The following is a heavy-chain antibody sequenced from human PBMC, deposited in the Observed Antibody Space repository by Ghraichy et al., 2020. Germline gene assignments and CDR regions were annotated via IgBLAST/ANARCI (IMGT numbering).Heavy chain of an antibody. V-gene: IGHV3-43*01. Sequence: GGSLRLSCAASGFTFDDYTMHWVRQAPGKGLEWVSLISWDGGSTYYADSVKGRFTISRDNSKKSLYLQMNSLRTEDTALYYCAKEPPGVAGIDYWGQGTLVTVSS. CDR2: ISWDGGST. CDR1: GFTFDDYT. CDR3: AKEPPGVAGIDY. D-gene: IGHD6-19*01. J-gene: IGHJ4*02.